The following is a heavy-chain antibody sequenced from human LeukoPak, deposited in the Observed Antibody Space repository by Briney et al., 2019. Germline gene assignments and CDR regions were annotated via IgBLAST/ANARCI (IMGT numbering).Heavy chain of an antibody. J-gene: IGHJ4*02. Sequence: ASVKVSCKASGYTFTDHYMHWVRQAPGQGLEWMGRINPNSGGTNFAQNFQGRVTLTRDTSISTAYMELSSLRSDDTAVYYCARGLSTTVTNFCDYWGQGTLVTVSS. CDR3: ARGLSTTVTNFCDY. CDR2: INPNSGGT. CDR1: GYTFTDHY. V-gene: IGHV1-2*06. D-gene: IGHD4-11*01.